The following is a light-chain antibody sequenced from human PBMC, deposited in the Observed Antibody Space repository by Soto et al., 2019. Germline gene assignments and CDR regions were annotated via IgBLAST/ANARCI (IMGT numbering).Light chain of an antibody. V-gene: IGLV2-14*01. CDR2: EVS. J-gene: IGLJ2*01. Sequence: QSALTQPASVSGSPGQSITISCTGTSSDVGGYNYVSWYQQHPGKAPKLMIYEVSNRPSGVSNRFSGSKSGNTASLTISGLQAEDEADYYCISYPRSSTLVFGGGTKLTVL. CDR3: ISYPRSSTLV. CDR1: SSDVGGYNY.